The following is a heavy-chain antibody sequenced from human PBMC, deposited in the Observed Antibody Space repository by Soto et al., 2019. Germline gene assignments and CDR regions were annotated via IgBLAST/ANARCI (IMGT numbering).Heavy chain of an antibody. Sequence: EVQLLESGGDLVQPGGSLRLSCAASGFTFSSYAMTWVRQAPGKGLGWVSGISGSGGSTYYADSVKGRVTISRDNSKNTMYLQMNSLRAEDTAVYYCAKGVRSYYYYGMDVWGQGTTVTVSS. CDR2: ISGSGGST. CDR3: AKGVRSYYYYGMDV. CDR1: GFTFSSYA. V-gene: IGHV3-23*01. J-gene: IGHJ6*02. D-gene: IGHD3-22*01.